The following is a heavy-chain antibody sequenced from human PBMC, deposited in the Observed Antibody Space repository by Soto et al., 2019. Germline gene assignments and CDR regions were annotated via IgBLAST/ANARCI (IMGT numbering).Heavy chain of an antibody. D-gene: IGHD1-1*01. V-gene: IGHV3-23*01. CDR2: VNARGSGGNT. Sequence: PGGSLRLSCAASGFTFGSYAMGWVRQAPGKGLEWVSSVNARGSGGNTYYADSVKGRFTISRDDSKDTLNLQMHSLTAEDTAVYYCARGGVGGTRRLDLWGRGTLVTVSS. CDR3: ARGGVGGTRRLDL. J-gene: IGHJ5*02. CDR1: GFTFGSYA.